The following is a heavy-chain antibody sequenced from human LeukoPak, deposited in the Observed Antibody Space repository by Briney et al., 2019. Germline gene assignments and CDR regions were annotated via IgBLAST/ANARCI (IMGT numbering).Heavy chain of an antibody. V-gene: IGHV4-31*03. D-gene: IGHD3-22*01. CDR1: NGSISSGGFY. J-gene: IGHJ4*02. Sequence: SQTLSLTCTVSNGSISSGGFYWSWIRQHPGKGLEWIGYIYYSGSTYYDPSLKRRITISVDTSKNQFSLKLSSVTAADTAVYYCARTDSSGYYVDYWGQGTLVTVSS. CDR2: IYYSGST. CDR3: ARTDSSGYYVDY.